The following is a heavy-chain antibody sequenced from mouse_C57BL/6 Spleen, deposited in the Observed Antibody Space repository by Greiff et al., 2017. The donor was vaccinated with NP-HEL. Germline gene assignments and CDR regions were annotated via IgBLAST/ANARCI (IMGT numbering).Heavy chain of an antibody. CDR3: AGPDGYPYAMDY. J-gene: IGHJ4*01. CDR2: IHPNSGST. CDR1: GYTFTSYW. V-gene: IGHV1-64*01. Sequence: QVQLQQPGAELVKPGASVKLSCKASGYTFTSYWMHWVKQRPGQGLEWIGMIHPNSGSTNYNEKFKSKATLTVDKSSSTAYMQLSSLTSEDSAVYYCAGPDGYPYAMDYWGQGTSVTVSS. D-gene: IGHD2-3*01.